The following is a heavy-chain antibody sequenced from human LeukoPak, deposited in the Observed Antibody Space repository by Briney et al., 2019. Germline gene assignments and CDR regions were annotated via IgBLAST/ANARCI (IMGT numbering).Heavy chain of an antibody. V-gene: IGHV4-4*07. J-gene: IGHJ5*02. CDR1: GGSISSYY. CDR3: ARTHVVTATVDL. Sequence: PSETLSLTCTVSGGSISSYYWSWIRQPAGKGLEWIGRIYTSGGTNYNPSLKSRVTMSVDTSKNQFSLRLSSVTAADTAVYFCARTHVVTATVDLWGQGTLVTVSS. D-gene: IGHD2-15*01. CDR2: IYTSGGT.